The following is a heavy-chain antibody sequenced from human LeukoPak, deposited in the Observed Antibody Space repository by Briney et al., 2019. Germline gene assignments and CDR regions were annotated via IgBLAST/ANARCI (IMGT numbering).Heavy chain of an antibody. CDR3: ERNRPKTIQLCPPGFDS. D-gene: IGHD5-18*01. Sequence: SVKVSCKASGGTFSSYAISWVRQAPGQGLEWMGRIIPILGIANYAQKLQGRVTITADKSTSTAYMELSSLRSEDTAVYYCERNRPKTIQLCPPGFDSGAREPLAPV. CDR1: GGTFSSYA. CDR2: IIPILGIA. J-gene: IGHJ4*02. V-gene: IGHV1-69*04.